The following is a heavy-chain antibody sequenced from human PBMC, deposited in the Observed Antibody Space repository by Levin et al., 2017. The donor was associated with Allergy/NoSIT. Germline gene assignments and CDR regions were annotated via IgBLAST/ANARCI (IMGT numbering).Heavy chain of an antibody. Sequence: PGGSLRLSCTASGFTFGDYAMSWVRQAPGKGLEWVGFIRSKAYGGTTEYAASVKGRFTISRDDSKSIAYLQMNSLKTEDTAVYYCTRDEFDYGDYPTYYYYYMDVWGKGTTVTVSS. D-gene: IGHD4-17*01. CDR3: TRDEFDYGDYPTYYYYYMDV. J-gene: IGHJ6*03. V-gene: IGHV3-49*04. CDR2: IRSKAYGGTT. CDR1: GFTFGDYA.